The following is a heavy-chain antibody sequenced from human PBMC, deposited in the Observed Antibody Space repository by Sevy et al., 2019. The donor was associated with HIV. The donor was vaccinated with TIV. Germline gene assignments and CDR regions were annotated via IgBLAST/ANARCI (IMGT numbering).Heavy chain of an antibody. J-gene: IGHJ3*02. CDR3: ARAGGVATTVRAFDI. Sequence: SETLSLTCAVYGGSFSGYYWSWIRQPPGKGLEWIGEINHSGSTNYNPPLKSRVTISVDTSKNQFSLKLSSVTAADTAVYYCARAGGVATTVRAFDIWGQGTMVTVSS. D-gene: IGHD5-12*01. CDR1: GGSFSGYY. CDR2: INHSGST. V-gene: IGHV4-34*01.